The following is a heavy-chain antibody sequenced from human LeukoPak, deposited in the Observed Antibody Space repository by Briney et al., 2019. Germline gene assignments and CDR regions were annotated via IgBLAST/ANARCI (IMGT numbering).Heavy chain of an antibody. Sequence: GGSLRLSCAVSGFTFSSYAMSWVRQAPGKGLEWVSVIYSGGSTYYADSVKGRFTISRDNSKNTLYLQMNSLRAEDTAVYYCARDRWELLGWFDPWGQGTLVTVSS. D-gene: IGHD1-26*01. CDR1: GFTFSSYA. J-gene: IGHJ5*02. CDR2: IYSGGST. CDR3: ARDRWELLGWFDP. V-gene: IGHV3-66*01.